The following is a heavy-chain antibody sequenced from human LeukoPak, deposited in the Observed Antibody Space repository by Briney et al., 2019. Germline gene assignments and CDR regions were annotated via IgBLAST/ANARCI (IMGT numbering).Heavy chain of an antibody. D-gene: IGHD3-3*01. V-gene: IGHV1-69*04. Sequence: ASVKVSCKASGYTFTSYYMHWVRQAPGQGLEWMGRIIPILGIANYAQKFQGRVTITVDKSTSTAYMELSSLRSEDTAVYYCARGLRFLEWLAYYYMDVWGKGTTVTVSS. CDR1: GYTFTSYY. J-gene: IGHJ6*03. CDR2: IIPILGIA. CDR3: ARGLRFLEWLAYYYMDV.